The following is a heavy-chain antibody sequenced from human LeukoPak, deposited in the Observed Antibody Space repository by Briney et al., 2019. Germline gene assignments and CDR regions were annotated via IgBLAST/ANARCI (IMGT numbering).Heavy chain of an antibody. V-gene: IGHV4-59*01. CDR1: DDSITMYY. J-gene: IGHJ5*02. Sequence: PSETLSLTCSVSDDSITMYYWTWIRQPPGKGLEWIGYVDHTGSTNFNPSLNGRVSISRDTTKNLFSLRLRSVTAADTAVYYCARDLSESAAGTGWFDPWGQGTLVTVSA. CDR2: VDHTGST. D-gene: IGHD6-13*01. CDR3: ARDLSESAAGTGWFDP.